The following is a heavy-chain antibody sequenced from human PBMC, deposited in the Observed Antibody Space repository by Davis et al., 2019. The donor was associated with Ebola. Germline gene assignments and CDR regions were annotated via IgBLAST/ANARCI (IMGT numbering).Heavy chain of an antibody. Sequence: AISGSGGSTYYADSVKGRFTISRDDSKNTAYLQMNSLKTEDTAVYYCTRTLQLGYNYYYGMDVWGQGTTVTVSS. J-gene: IGHJ6*02. CDR2: ISGSGGST. CDR3: TRTLQLGYNYYYGMDV. V-gene: IGHV3-23*01. D-gene: IGHD6-13*01.